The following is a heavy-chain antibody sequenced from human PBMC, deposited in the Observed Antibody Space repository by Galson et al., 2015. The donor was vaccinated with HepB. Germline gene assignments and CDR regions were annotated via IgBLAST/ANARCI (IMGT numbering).Heavy chain of an antibody. CDR1: GFTFKDYA. D-gene: IGHD2-15*01. CDR2: ISRSGGST. CDR3: AKDREVGYCSGGSCSSPDS. V-gene: IGHV3-23*01. Sequence: SLRLSCAVSGFTFKDYAMSWVRQAPGKGLEWVSGISRSGGSTSYADSVKGRFTISRDNSKNTLFLEISSLRAEDTAIYYCAKDREVGYCSGGSCSSPDSWGQGTLVTVSS. J-gene: IGHJ4*02.